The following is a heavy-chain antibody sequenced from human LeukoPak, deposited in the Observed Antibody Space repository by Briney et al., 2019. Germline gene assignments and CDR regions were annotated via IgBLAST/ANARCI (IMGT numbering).Heavy chain of an antibody. CDR1: GGTFSSYA. J-gene: IGHJ4*02. D-gene: IGHD6-13*01. CDR2: IIPIFGTA. CDR3: ARDTGYSSSWYEYYFDY. Sequence: SVKVSCKASGGTFSSYAISWVRQAPGQGLEWMGGIIPIFGTANYAQKFQGRVTITTDESTSTAYMELSSLRSEDTAVYYCARDTGYSSSWYEYYFDYWGQGTLVTVSS. V-gene: IGHV1-69*05.